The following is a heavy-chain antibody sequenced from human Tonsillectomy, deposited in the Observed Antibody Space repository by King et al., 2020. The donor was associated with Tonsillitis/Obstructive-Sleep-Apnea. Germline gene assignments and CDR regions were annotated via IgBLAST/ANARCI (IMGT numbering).Heavy chain of an antibody. CDR3: ASFAFDI. V-gene: IGHV3-30*04. CDR2: ISYDGSNK. Sequence: VQLVESGGGVVQPGRSLRLSCAASGFTLSSYSMHWVRQAPGKGLAWVAVISYDGSNKYYADSVKGRFTISRDNSKNTLYLQMNSLRAEDTAVYYCASFAFDIWGQGTMVTVSS. J-gene: IGHJ3*02. CDR1: GFTLSSYS.